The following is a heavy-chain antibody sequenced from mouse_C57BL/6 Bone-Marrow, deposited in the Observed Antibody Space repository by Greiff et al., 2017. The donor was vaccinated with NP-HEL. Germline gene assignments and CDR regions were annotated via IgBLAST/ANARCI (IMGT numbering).Heavy chain of an antibody. Sequence: VQLQQSGAELVRPGASVKLSCTASGFNIKDDYMHWVKQRPEQGLEWLGWIDPENGDTEYASKFQGKATITADTSSNTAYLQLSSLTSWDTAVYYCTAYYDYLFDYWGQGTTLTVSS. D-gene: IGHD2-4*01. J-gene: IGHJ2*01. CDR3: TAYYDYLFDY. CDR2: IDPENGDT. V-gene: IGHV14-4*01. CDR1: GFNIKDDY.